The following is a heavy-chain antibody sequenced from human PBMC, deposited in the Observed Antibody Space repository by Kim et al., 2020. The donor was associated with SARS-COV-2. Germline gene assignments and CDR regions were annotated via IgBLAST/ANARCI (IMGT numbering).Heavy chain of an antibody. CDR3: ARVVAPCGMDV. D-gene: IGHD5-12*01. CDR2: T. Sequence: TNSTPTRKSRVTISVDKSKNQFSLKLGSVTAADTAVYYGARVVAPCGMDVWGQGTTVTVSS. V-gene: IGHV4-4*02. J-gene: IGHJ6*02.